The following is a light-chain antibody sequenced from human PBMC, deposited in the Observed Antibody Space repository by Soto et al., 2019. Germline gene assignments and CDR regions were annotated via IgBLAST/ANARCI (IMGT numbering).Light chain of an antibody. V-gene: IGKV4-1*01. CDR3: QQYYSTPIT. Sequence: DIVMTQSPDSLAVSLGERATINCKSSQSVLYSSNNKNYLAWYQQKPGQPPKLLIYWASTRESGVPDRFSGSGSGTDFTLTISSLQAEDVAGYYCQQYYSTPITSGQGTRLEIK. CDR2: WAS. J-gene: IGKJ5*01. CDR1: QSVLYSSNNKNY.